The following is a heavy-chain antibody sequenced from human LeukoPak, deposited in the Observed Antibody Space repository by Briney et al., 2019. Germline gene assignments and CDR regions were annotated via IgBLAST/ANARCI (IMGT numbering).Heavy chain of an antibody. CDR3: ARDIGGPISDYYDSSGLQQDDY. CDR2: ISSSGSTI. D-gene: IGHD3-22*01. V-gene: IGHV3-11*01. Sequence: PGGSLRLSCAASGFAFSDYYMSWIRQAPGKGLEWVSYISSSGSTIYYADSVKGRFTISRDNAKNSLYLQMNSLRAEDTAVYYCARDIGGPISDYYDSSGLQQDDYWGQGTLVTVSS. J-gene: IGHJ4*02. CDR1: GFAFSDYY.